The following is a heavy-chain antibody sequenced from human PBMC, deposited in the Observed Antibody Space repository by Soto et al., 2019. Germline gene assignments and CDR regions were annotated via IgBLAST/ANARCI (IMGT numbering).Heavy chain of an antibody. CDR2: IYYSGST. CDR3: ARVHPRSGYYPYYVDY. Sequence: QVQLQESGPGLVKPSQTLSLTCTVSGGSISSGGYYWSWIRQHPGKGLEWIGYIYYSGSTYYNPSLKSRVTRAVDTSKNQFSLKLSSVTAADTAVYYCARVHPRSGYYPYYVDYWGQGTLVTVSS. D-gene: IGHD3-22*01. CDR1: GGSISSGGYY. V-gene: IGHV4-31*03. J-gene: IGHJ4*02.